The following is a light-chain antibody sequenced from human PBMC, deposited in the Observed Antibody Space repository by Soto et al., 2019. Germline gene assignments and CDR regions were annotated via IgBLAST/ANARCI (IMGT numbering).Light chain of an antibody. CDR2: EVS. CDR1: SSDVGGYNY. CDR3: SSYAGSNNYV. J-gene: IGLJ1*01. V-gene: IGLV2-8*01. Sequence: SGSPGQSVTISCTGTSSDVGGYNYVSWYQQHPGRAPKLMISEVSKRPSGVPDRFSGSKSGNTASLTVSGLQAEDEADYYCSSYAGSNNYVFGTGTKGTVL.